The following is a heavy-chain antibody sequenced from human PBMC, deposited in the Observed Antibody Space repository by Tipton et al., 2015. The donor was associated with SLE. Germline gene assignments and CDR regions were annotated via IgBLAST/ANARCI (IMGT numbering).Heavy chain of an antibody. CDR1: GGSISSYY. Sequence: TLSLTCTVSGGSISSYYWSWIRQPPGKGLEWIGSIYYSGSTYYNPSLKSRVTISVDTSKNQFSLKLSSVTAADTAVYYCARDRRGYYYYYMDVWGKGTTVTVSS. V-gene: IGHV4-59*12. CDR3: ARDRRGYYYYYMDV. J-gene: IGHJ6*03. CDR2: IYYSGST.